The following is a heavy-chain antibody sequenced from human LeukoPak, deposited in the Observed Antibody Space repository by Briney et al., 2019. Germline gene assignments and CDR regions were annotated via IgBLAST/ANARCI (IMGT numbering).Heavy chain of an antibody. CDR3: ARVGSSGWDNNDY. V-gene: IGHV4-59*01. CDR1: GGSISSYY. D-gene: IGHD6-19*01. CDR2: IHYSGST. J-gene: IGHJ4*02. Sequence: KPSETLSLTCTVSGGSISSYYWSWIRQPPGKGLEWIGYIHYSGSTNYNPSLKSRVTISVDTSKNQFSLKLSSVTAADTAVYYCARVGSSGWDNNDYWGQGTLVTVSS.